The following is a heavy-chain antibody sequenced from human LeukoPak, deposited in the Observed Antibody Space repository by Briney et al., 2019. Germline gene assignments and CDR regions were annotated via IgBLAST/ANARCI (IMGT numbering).Heavy chain of an antibody. CDR2: IYPGDSDT. CDR3: ARQAITMVRGVIIPLLTFDP. Sequence: GESLKISCQGSGYSFTTYWIGWVRQMPGKGLECMGIIYPGDSDTRYSPSFQGQVTISADKSINTAYLQWSSLKASDTAMYYCARQAITMVRGVIIPLLTFDPWGQGTLVTVSS. D-gene: IGHD3-10*01. CDR1: GYSFTTYW. V-gene: IGHV5-51*01. J-gene: IGHJ5*02.